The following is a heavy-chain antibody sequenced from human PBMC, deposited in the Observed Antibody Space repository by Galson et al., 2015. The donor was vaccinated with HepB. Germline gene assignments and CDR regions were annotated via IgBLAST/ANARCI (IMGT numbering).Heavy chain of an antibody. J-gene: IGHJ5*02. Sequence: SLRLSCAASGFTFSSYAMHWVRQAPGKGLEWVAVISYDGSNKYYADSVKGRFTISRDNSKNTLYLQMNSLRAEDTAVYYCARGSMIVVVITTDTPFWFDPWGQGTLVTVSS. D-gene: IGHD3-22*01. CDR2: ISYDGSNK. CDR1: GFTFSSYA. CDR3: ARGSMIVVVITTDTPFWFDP. V-gene: IGHV3-30*04.